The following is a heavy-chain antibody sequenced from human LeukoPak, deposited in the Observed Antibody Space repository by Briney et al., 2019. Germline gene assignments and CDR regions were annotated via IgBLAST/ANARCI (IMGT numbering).Heavy chain of an antibody. Sequence: PGGSLRLSCAASGFTVSSNYMSWVRQAPGKGLEWVSIIYSGGTTYYADSVKGRFTISRDISKNTVYLQMNSLRAEDTAVYYCARVVNSSGYYSYYYYGMDVWGQGTTVTVSS. J-gene: IGHJ6*02. CDR1: GFTVSSNY. V-gene: IGHV3-66*01. D-gene: IGHD3-22*01. CDR2: IYSGGTT. CDR3: ARVVNSSGYYSYYYYGMDV.